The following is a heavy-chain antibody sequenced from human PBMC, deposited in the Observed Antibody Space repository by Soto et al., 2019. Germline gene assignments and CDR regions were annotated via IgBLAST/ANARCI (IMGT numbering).Heavy chain of an antibody. V-gene: IGHV1-3*01. CDR1: GYTFTSYA. D-gene: IGHD2-21*02. CDR2: INAGNGNT. J-gene: IGHJ4*02. CDR3: ARSIVVVTAADY. Sequence: QVQLVQSGAEVKKPGASVKVSCKASGYTFTSYAMHWVRQAPGQRLEWMGWINAGNGNTKYSQKFQGRVTITRDTATRTANMELCSLRTEDTAVYYCARSIVVVTAADYWAQGTLVTVSS.